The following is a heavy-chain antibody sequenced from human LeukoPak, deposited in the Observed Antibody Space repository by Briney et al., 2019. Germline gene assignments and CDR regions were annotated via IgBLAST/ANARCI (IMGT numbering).Heavy chain of an antibody. CDR2: IYYSGST. V-gene: IGHV4-59*01. CDR1: GGSISSYY. Sequence: SETLSLTCTVSGGSISSYYWSWIRQPPGKGLEWIGYIYYSGSTNYNPSLKSRVTISVDTSKNQFSLKLSSVTAADTAVYYCAREMATISFHFDYWGQGTLVTVSS. J-gene: IGHJ4*02. D-gene: IGHD5-24*01. CDR3: AREMATISFHFDY.